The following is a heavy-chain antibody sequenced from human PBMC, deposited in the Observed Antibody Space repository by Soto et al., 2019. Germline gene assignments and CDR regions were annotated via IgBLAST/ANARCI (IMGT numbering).Heavy chain of an antibody. CDR2: INHSGST. Sequence: SETLSLTCAVYGGSFSGYCWSWIRQPPGKGLEWIGEINHSGSTNYNPSLKSRVTISVDTSKNQFSLKLSSVTAADTAVYYCARAMAVDVAFDIWGQGTMVTVSS. CDR3: ARAMAVDVAFDI. D-gene: IGHD6-19*01. J-gene: IGHJ3*02. CDR1: GGSFSGYC. V-gene: IGHV4-34*01.